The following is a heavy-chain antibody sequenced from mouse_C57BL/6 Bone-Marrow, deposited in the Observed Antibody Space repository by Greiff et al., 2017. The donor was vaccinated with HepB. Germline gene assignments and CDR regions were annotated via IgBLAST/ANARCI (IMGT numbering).Heavy chain of an antibody. CDR3: ARSRDYLYYYAMDY. Sequence: QVHVKQPGPELVKPGASVKLSCKASGYTFTSYWMHWVKQRPGQGLEWIGNINPSNGGTNYNEKFKSKATLTVDKSSSTAYMQLSSLTSEDSAVYYCARSRDYLYYYAMDYWGQGTSVTVSS. D-gene: IGHD1-1*01. CDR2: INPSNGGT. V-gene: IGHV1-53*01. J-gene: IGHJ4*01. CDR1: GYTFTSYW.